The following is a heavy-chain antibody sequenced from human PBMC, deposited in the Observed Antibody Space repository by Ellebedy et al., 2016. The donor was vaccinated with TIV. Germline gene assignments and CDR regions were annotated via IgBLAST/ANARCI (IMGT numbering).Heavy chain of an antibody. Sequence: GESLKISCAVSGLTFSSHGMSWVRQAPGKGLEWVSGLTASGDSTYYADSVKGRFTISRDNSKNTLYLHMNSLRVEDTAVYYGVVTGWRGGTIVPFTYWGQGSLVTVSS. D-gene: IGHD2-21*02. CDR1: GLTFSSHG. J-gene: IGHJ4*02. V-gene: IGHV3-23*01. CDR2: LTASGDST. CDR3: VVTGWRGGTIVPFTY.